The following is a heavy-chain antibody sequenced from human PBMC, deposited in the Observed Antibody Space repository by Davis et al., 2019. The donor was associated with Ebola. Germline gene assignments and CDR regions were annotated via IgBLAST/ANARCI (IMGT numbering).Heavy chain of an antibody. V-gene: IGHV1-69*06. CDR3: ARDDGPDIVATTHFDY. Sequence: AASVKVSCKASGGTFSIFAISWVRQAPGQGLEWMGGIIPIFGTADYAQKFQGRVTITADKSTSTAYMELSSLRSEDTAVYYCARDDGPDIVATTHFDYWGQGTLVTVSS. J-gene: IGHJ4*02. CDR1: GGTFSIFA. CDR2: IIPIFGTA. D-gene: IGHD5-12*01.